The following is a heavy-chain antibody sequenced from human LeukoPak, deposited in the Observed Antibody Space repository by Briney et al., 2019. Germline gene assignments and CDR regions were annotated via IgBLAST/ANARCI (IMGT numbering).Heavy chain of an antibody. CDR1: GFTFSSYW. CDR2: INSDGSSI. CDR3: AREGRVSGYDFDC. D-gene: IGHD5-12*01. J-gene: IGHJ4*02. Sequence: QPGGSLRLSCAASGFTFSSYWMHWVRQAPGKGLVWVSRINSDGSSITYADSVKGRFTTSRDNAKNTLYLQMNSLRVEDTAVYYCAREGRVSGYDFDCWGQGTLVTVSS. V-gene: IGHV3-74*03.